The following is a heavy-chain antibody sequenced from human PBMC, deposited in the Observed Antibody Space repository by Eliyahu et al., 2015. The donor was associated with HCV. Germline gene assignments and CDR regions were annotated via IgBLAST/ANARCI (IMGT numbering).Heavy chain of an antibody. Sequence: QVQLVESGGGVVQPGXSLXLXXAASGFTFSSXGMXWVRQAPGKGLEWVAVXWYDGSNKYYADSVKGRFTISRDNSKNTLYLQMNSLRAEDTAVYYCARGDSSGLRGDYYFDYWGQGTLVTVSS. CDR1: GFTFSSXG. D-gene: IGHD3-22*01. CDR3: ARGDSSGLRGDYYFDY. CDR2: XWYDGSNK. J-gene: IGHJ4*02. V-gene: IGHV3-33*01.